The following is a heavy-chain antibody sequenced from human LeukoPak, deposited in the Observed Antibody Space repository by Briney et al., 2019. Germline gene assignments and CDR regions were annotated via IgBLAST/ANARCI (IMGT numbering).Heavy chain of an antibody. D-gene: IGHD2-15*01. Sequence: ASVKVSCKASGYTFTNYGISWMRQAPGQGPEWMGWISAYNGNTNYVERLQGRVTMTTDTSTSTAYMELRSLSSDDTAVYYCAKMVVGVSSYYYYMDVWGKGTTVTVSS. J-gene: IGHJ6*03. V-gene: IGHV1-18*01. CDR2: ISAYNGNT. CDR1: GYTFTNYG. CDR3: AKMVVGVSSYYYYMDV.